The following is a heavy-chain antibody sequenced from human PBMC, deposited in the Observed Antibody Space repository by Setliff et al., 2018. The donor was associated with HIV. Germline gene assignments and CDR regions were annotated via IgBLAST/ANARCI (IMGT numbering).Heavy chain of an antibody. D-gene: IGHD3-16*01. CDR2: VDYSEST. CDR1: GGSINDQY. Sequence: LSLTCTVPGGSINDQYFSWIRQPPGKGLEWIGSVDYSESTKYNPSLNSRGTISLDTSKRELSLRLTAVTAADTAVYYCARHNVITYGGLLFDYYYYGMDVWGPGTTVTVSS. V-gene: IGHV4-59*11. CDR3: ARHNVITYGGLLFDYYYYGMDV. J-gene: IGHJ6*02.